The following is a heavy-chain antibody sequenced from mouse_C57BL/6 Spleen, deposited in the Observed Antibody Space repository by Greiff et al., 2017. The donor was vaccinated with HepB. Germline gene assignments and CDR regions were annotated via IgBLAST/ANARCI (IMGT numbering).Heavy chain of an antibody. CDR1: GFTFSDYG. CDR3: ARDVATGYFDV. Sequence: EVKLMESGGGLVKPGGSLKLSCAASGFTFSDYGMHWVRQAPEKGLEWVAYISSGSSTIYYADTVKGRFTISRDNAKNTLFLQMTSLRSEDTAMYYCARDVATGYFDVWGTGTTVTVSS. J-gene: IGHJ1*03. CDR2: ISSGSSTI. V-gene: IGHV5-17*01.